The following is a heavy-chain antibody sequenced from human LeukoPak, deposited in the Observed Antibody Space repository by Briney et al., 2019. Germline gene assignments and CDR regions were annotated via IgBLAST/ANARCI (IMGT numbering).Heavy chain of an antibody. CDR3: ARHFYGSGTYYHFDY. V-gene: IGHV1-18*01. J-gene: IGHJ4*02. D-gene: IGHD3-10*01. CDR1: GYSFPSYG. Sequence: ASVTVSRKASGYSFPSYGISWVRQAPGQGPEWMGWISPYNDNTNYAQKLQGRATLTTDTSTSTAYMELRSLRSDDTAVYYCARHFYGSGTYYHFDYWGQGTLVTVSS. CDR2: ISPYNDNT.